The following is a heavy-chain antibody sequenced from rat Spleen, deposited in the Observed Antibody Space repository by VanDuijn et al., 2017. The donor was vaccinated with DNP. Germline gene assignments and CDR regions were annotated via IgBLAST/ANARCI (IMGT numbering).Heavy chain of an antibody. V-gene: IGHV2-19*01. J-gene: IGHJ2*01. Sequence: QVHLKESGPGLVQPSQTLSLTCTVSGFPLTDYNIPWVRQPPGKGLEWMVRIRSGGSTDYNSVFKSRLSISRDTSESQVFLKMNSLQTEDTAIYFCTRAVVDWGQGVMVTVSS. CDR2: IRSGGST. CDR1: GFPLTDYN. D-gene: IGHD1-1*01. CDR3: TRAVVD.